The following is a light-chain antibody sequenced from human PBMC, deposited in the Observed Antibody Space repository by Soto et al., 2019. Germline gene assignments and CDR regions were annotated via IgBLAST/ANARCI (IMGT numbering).Light chain of an antibody. V-gene: IGKV3-20*01. J-gene: IGKJ2*01. CDR2: GSS. Sequence: EIVLTQSPGTLSLSPGERATLSCRASQSVSSTYLAWYQQNPGHAPRLLIYGSSSRATGIPDRFSGSGSGTYFTLPISRLEPEDFEVYFCQQYGRSAYAFGQGTKLEIK. CDR1: QSVSSTY. CDR3: QQYGRSAYA.